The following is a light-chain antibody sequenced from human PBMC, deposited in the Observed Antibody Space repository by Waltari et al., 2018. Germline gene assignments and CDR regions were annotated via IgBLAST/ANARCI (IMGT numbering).Light chain of an antibody. V-gene: IGLV6-57*03. Sequence: NFMLTQPHSVSESPGKTVIISCTRSSGSIASNFGQWYQQRPGRAPTTVIFEDNERPSGVPDRFSGSIDSSSNSASLTISGLRTEDEADYYCQSYDTTTHWVFGGGTKLTVL. J-gene: IGLJ3*02. CDR3: QSYDTTTHWV. CDR2: EDN. CDR1: SGSIASNF.